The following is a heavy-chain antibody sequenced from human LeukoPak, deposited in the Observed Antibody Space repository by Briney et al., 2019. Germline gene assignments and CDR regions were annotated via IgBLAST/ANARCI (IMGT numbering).Heavy chain of an antibody. V-gene: IGHV1-18*01. Sequence: GASVKVSCKASGYSFTNYGISWVRQAPGQGLEWMGWISPYNGNTNYAQKLQGRATMTTDTSTSTAYMELRSLRSDDTAVYYCAREWAVAGVDYWGQGALVTVSS. CDR1: GYSFTNYG. J-gene: IGHJ4*02. D-gene: IGHD6-19*01. CDR2: ISPYNGNT. CDR3: AREWAVAGVDY.